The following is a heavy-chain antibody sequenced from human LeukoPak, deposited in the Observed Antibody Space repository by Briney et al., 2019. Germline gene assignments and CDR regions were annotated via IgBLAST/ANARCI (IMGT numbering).Heavy chain of an antibody. CDR3: ARDRDLVAAPIGDGMDV. Sequence: GGSLRLSCAASGFTFSSYSMNWVRQAPGKGLEWVSYISSSSSTIYYADSVKGRFTVCRDNAKNSLYLQMNSLRAEDTAVYYCARDRDLVAAPIGDGMDVWGQGTTVTVSS. V-gene: IGHV3-48*04. CDR2: ISSSSSTI. D-gene: IGHD2-15*01. CDR1: GFTFSSYS. J-gene: IGHJ6*02.